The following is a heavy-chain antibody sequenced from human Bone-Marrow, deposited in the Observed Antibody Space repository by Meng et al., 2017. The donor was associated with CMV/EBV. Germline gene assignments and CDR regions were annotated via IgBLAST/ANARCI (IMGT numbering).Heavy chain of an antibody. CDR2: TYYRSKWYN. J-gene: IGHJ5*02. CDR1: DSVSSNSAA. D-gene: IGHD3-10*01. CDR3: ARVRTMVRGVLIFDP. V-gene: IGHV6-1*01. Sequence: DSVSSNSAAWNWIRQSQSRGLEWLGSTYYRSKWYNDYAVSVKSRITINPDTSKNQFSLQLNSVTPEDTAVYYCARVRTMVRGVLIFDPWGQGTLVTV.